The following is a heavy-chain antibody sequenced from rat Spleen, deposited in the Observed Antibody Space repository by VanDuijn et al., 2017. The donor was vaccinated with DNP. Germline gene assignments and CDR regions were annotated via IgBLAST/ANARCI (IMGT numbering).Heavy chain of an antibody. Sequence: EVQLVETGGGLVQPGRSLKLSCAASGFTFSYYGMTWIRQVPGKGLEWVASISANAGSSSYRDSVKGRFTISRHNAENTLYLQMDSLWSEDTATYYCTTDFERGYWGQGVMVTVSS. CDR2: ISANAGSS. J-gene: IGHJ2*01. D-gene: IGHD1-11*01. V-gene: IGHV5-19*01. CDR1: GFTFSYYG. CDR3: TTDFERGY.